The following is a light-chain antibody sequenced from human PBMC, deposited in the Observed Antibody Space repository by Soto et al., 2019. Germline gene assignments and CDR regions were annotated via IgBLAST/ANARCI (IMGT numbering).Light chain of an antibody. J-gene: IGLJ1*01. CDR1: SSNIGAGYD. CDR3: QSYDSSLSGYV. CDR2: GNS. Sequence: QLVLTQPPSASGAPGQRVTISCTGSSSNIGAGYDVHWYQQLPGTAPKLLIYGNSNRPSGVPDRFSGSKSGTSASLAITGLQAEDEADYYCQSYDSSLSGYVFGTGTKLTVL. V-gene: IGLV1-40*01.